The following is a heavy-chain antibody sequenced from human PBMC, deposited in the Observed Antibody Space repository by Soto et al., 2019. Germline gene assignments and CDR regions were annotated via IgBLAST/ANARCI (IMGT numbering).Heavy chain of an antibody. D-gene: IGHD1-7*01. V-gene: IGHV1-69*13. Sequence: SVKVSCKASGGTFSSYAISWVRQAPGQGLEWMGGIIPIFGTANYAQKFQGRVTITADESTSTAYMELSSLRSEDTAVYYCARITNWNYALDAFDIWGQGTMLTVSS. J-gene: IGHJ3*02. CDR3: ARITNWNYALDAFDI. CDR1: GGTFSSYA. CDR2: IIPIFGTA.